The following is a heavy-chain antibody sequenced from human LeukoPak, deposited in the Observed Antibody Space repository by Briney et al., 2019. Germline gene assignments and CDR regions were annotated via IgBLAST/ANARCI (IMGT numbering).Heavy chain of an antibody. D-gene: IGHD5-12*01. CDR2: INWNGGST. J-gene: IGHJ6*03. V-gene: IGHV3-20*04. CDR3: ARGATSGYSGYNYYYYYYMDV. Sequence: GGSLRLSCAASGFTFDDYGMSWVRQAPGKGLEWVSGINWNGGSTGYADSVKGRFTISRDNAKNSLYLQMNSLRAEDTALYYCARGATSGYSGYNYYYYYYMDVWGKGTTVTVSS. CDR1: GFTFDDYG.